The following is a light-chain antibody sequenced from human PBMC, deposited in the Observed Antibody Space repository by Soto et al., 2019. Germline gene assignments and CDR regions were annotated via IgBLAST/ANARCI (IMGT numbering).Light chain of an antibody. J-gene: IGLJ2*01. V-gene: IGLV1-51*01. CDR1: SSNIGNNY. CDR3: GTWDSSLSAHVV. Sequence: QSALTQPPSVSAAPGQKVTISCSGTSSNIGNNYVSWYQQLPGTAPKLLIYDNNKRPSGIPDRFSGSKSGTSATLGITGLQTGDEADDYCGTWDSSLSAHVVFGGGTKLTVL. CDR2: DNN.